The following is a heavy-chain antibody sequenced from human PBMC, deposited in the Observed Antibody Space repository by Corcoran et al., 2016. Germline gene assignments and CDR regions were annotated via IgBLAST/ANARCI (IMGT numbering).Heavy chain of an antibody. V-gene: IGHV1-69*01. CDR2: IIPIFGTA. J-gene: IGHJ4*02. Sequence: QVQLVQSGAEVKKTGSSVMVSCKASGGTFSSYAISWVRQAPGQGLEWLGGIIPIFGTANYAQKFQGRVTITADESTSTAYMELSSLRSEDTAVYYCGRVFLNSAVAGPFIYWGQGTLVTVSS. D-gene: IGHD6-19*01. CDR3: GRVFLNSAVAGPFIY. CDR1: GGTFSSYA.